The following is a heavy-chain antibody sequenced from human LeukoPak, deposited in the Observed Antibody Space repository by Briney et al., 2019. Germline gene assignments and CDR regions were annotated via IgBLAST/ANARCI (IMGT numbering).Heavy chain of an antibody. CDR1: GGSVSSGGYS. V-gene: IGHV4-31*03. J-gene: IGHJ6*02. CDR2: IYYSGST. CDR3: ARDRCSSTNCYTGYYYGTDV. D-gene: IGHD2-2*02. Sequence: SQTLSLTCTVSGGSVSSGGYSWSWIRQHPGKGLEWIGYIYYSGSTYYNPSLKSRVTISVDTSKSQFSLKLSSVTTADTAVYYCARDRCSSTNCYTGYYYGTDVWGQGTTVTVSS.